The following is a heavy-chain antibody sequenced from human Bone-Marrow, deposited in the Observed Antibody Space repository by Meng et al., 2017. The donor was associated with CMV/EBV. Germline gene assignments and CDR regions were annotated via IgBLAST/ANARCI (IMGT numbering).Heavy chain of an antibody. D-gene: IGHD3-10*01. J-gene: IGHJ4*02. CDR2: ISGSGGST. CDR3: AKGTRGVIHFDY. CDR1: GFNFSSYA. Sequence: CAASGFNFSSYAMSWVRQAPGKGLEWVLAISGSGGSTYYADSVKGRFTISRDNSKNTLYLQMNSLRAEDTAVYYCAKGTRGVIHFDYWGQGTLVTVSS. V-gene: IGHV3-23*01.